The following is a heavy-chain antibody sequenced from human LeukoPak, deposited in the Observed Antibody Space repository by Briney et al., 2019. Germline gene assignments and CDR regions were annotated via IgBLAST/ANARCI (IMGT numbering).Heavy chain of an antibody. Sequence: PGGSLRLSCATSEFTFDDYGMSWVRQAPGKGLEWVSGINWNGGSTGYADSVKSRFTISRDNAKNSLYLQMNSLRAEDTAFYYCARGARGVSGYYFDYWGQGTLVTVSS. D-gene: IGHD3-10*01. J-gene: IGHJ4*02. CDR1: EFTFDDYG. CDR2: INWNGGST. V-gene: IGHV3-20*04. CDR3: ARGARGVSGYYFDY.